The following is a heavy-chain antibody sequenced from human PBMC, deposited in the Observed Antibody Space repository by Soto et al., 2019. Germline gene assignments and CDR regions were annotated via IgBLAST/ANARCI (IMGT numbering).Heavy chain of an antibody. D-gene: IGHD3-10*01. CDR3: TGSKWFGESPLFDP. CDR2: MTPIYRTA. V-gene: IGHV1-69*13. Sequence: ASVKVSCKPSGRTLDVYGLNWVRQAPGQGREWVGGMTPIYRTANYARKFQGRVTVTAEPSTDTAYMELISLTSDDTAVYYCTGSKWFGESPLFDPWGQGTLVTVSS. J-gene: IGHJ5*02. CDR1: GRTLDVYG.